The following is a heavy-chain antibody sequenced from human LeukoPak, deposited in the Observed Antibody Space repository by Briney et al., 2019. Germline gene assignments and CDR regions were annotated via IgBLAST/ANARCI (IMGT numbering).Heavy chain of an antibody. CDR3: ASLYGSGKRWVDP. V-gene: IGHV3-23*01. J-gene: IGHJ5*02. D-gene: IGHD3-10*01. Sequence: GGSLRLSCAASGFTLRSYGMSWVRQAPGKGLEWVSGISSSGGGTYYADFVKGRFTISRDNSKNTLYLQMNSLKTEDTAVYYCASLYGSGKRWVDPWGQGTLVTVSS. CDR2: ISSSGGGT. CDR1: GFTLRSYG.